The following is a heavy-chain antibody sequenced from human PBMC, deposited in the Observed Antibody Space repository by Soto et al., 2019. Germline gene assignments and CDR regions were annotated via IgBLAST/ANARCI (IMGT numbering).Heavy chain of an antibody. CDR3: AKDVRIFGVVINRFDP. Sequence: GESLKISCAASGFTFSSYGMHWVRQAPGKGLEWVAVISYDGSNKYYADSVKGRFTISRDNSKNTLYLQMNSLRAEDTAVYYCAKDVRIFGVVINRFDPWGQGTLVTVSS. CDR2: ISYDGSNK. V-gene: IGHV3-30*18. J-gene: IGHJ5*02. CDR1: GFTFSSYG. D-gene: IGHD3-3*01.